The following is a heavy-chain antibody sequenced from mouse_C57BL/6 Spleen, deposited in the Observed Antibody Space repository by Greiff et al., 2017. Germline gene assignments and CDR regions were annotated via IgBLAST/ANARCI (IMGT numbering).Heavy chain of an antibody. CDR2: ISSGGSYT. Sequence: EVKLVESGGDLVKPGGSLKLSCAASGFTFSSYGMSWVRQTPDKRLEWVATISSGGSYTYYPDSVKGRLTISRDNANNTLYLQMSSLKSEDTAMFYCARPRYCGSSLHFDYWGQGTTLTVSS. D-gene: IGHD1-1*01. J-gene: IGHJ2*01. CDR1: GFTFSSYG. CDR3: ARPRYCGSSLHFDY. V-gene: IGHV5-6*01.